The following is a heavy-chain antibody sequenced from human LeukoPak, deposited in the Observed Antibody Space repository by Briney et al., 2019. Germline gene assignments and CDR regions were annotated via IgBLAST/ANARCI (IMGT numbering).Heavy chain of an antibody. CDR2: ISSSGIII. J-gene: IGHJ4*02. Sequence: GGSLRLSSAASGFSFTSYEMNWVRAALGEGLWWGSYISSSGIIIYYADSLKGRFTISRDNAKNTLYLRMNSRRAVDTAVYYCARGQAASFDYWGRGTLVTVSS. CDR3: ARGQAASFDY. V-gene: IGHV3-48*03. D-gene: IGHD2-15*01. CDR1: GFSFTSYE.